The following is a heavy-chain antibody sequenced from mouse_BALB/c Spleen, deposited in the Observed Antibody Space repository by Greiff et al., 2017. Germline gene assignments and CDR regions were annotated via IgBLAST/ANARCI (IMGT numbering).Heavy chain of an antibody. Sequence: EVMLVESGGGLVKPGGSLKLSCAASGFTFSSYTMSWVRQTPEKRLEWVATISSGGSYTYYPDSVKGRFTISRDNAKNTLYLQMSSLKSEDTAMYYCTREATTVVATRYFDVWGAGTTVTVSS. CDR2: ISSGGSYT. V-gene: IGHV5-6-4*01. CDR3: TREATTVVATRYFDV. J-gene: IGHJ1*01. D-gene: IGHD1-1*01. CDR1: GFTFSSYT.